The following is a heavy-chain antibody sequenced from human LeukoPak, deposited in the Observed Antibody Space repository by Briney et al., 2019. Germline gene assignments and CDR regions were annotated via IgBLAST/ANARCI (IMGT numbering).Heavy chain of an antibody. J-gene: IGHJ4*02. Sequence: GGSLRLSCAASGFTFSTYAMHWVRQAPGKGLEWVAVISYDGSNKYYADSVKGRFTISRDNSKNTVYLQMTNLRAEDTALYYCAKDLRTQLPEAFDYWGQGTLVTVSS. D-gene: IGHD2-2*01. CDR2: ISYDGSNK. CDR3: AKDLRTQLPEAFDY. V-gene: IGHV3-30*04. CDR1: GFTFSTYA.